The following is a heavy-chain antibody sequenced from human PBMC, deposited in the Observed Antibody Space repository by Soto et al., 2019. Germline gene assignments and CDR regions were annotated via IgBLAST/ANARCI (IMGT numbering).Heavy chain of an antibody. CDR3: ARIRGYWYGLDV. J-gene: IGHJ6*02. Sequence: GGSLRLSCAASGFPLSTYGMTWVRQAPGKGLEWVSAITGTGGNTYYVDSGKGRFTSSRDNSKNMLYLQVNSLRVEDTAVYYCARIRGYWYGLDVWGQGTTVTVSS. V-gene: IGHV3-23*01. CDR2: ITGTGGNT. CDR1: GFPLSTYG.